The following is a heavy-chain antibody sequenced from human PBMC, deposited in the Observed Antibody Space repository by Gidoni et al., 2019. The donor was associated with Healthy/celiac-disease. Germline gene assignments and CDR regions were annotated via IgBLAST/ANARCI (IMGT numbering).Heavy chain of an antibody. Sequence: EVQLVESGGGLVQPGGSLRLSCAASGFTFSSYWMSWVRQAPGKGLEWVANIKQDGSEKYYVDSVKGRFTISRDNAKNSLYLQMNSLRAEDTAVYYCARDRVVVVVPAANPYWYFDLWGRGTLVTVSS. D-gene: IGHD2-2*01. V-gene: IGHV3-7*03. CDR2: IKQDGSEK. CDR3: ARDRVVVVVPAANPYWYFDL. CDR1: GFTFSSYW. J-gene: IGHJ2*01.